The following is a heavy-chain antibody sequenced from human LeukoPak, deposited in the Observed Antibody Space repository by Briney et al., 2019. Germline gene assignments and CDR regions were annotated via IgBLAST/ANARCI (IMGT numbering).Heavy chain of an antibody. D-gene: IGHD5-12*01. Sequence: PGGSLRLSCAASGFTFSSYAMSWVRQAPGKGLDWVSAITGGGGSTYHADSVKGRFTISRDNSKDTLYLEMNSLRAEDTAVYYCAKGSRSGRPYYFDYWGQGILVTVSS. CDR2: ITGGGGST. V-gene: IGHV3-23*01. J-gene: IGHJ4*02. CDR1: GFTFSSYA. CDR3: AKGSRSGRPYYFDY.